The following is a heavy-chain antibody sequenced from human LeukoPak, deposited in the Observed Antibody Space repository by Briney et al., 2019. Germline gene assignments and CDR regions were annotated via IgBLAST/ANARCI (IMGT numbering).Heavy chain of an antibody. CDR1: GYSISSGYY. CDR2: IYHSGST. V-gene: IGHV4-38-2*02. D-gene: IGHD1-26*01. Sequence: SETLSLTCTVSGYSISSGYYWGWIRQPPGKGLEWIGSIYHSGSTYYNPSLKSRVTILVDTSKNQFSLKLSSVTAADTAVYYCARGGMDVGPYYFDYWGQGTLVTVSS. CDR3: ARGGMDVGPYYFDY. J-gene: IGHJ4*02.